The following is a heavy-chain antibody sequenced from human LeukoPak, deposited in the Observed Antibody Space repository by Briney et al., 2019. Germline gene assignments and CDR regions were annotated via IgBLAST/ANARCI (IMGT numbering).Heavy chain of an antibody. V-gene: IGHV3-48*03. Sequence: GGSLRLSCAASGFTFSSYEMNWVRQAPGKGLEWVSYISSSGSTIYYADSVKGRFTISRDNSKNTLYLQMNSLRAEDTAVYYCAKDPRYCSSTSCYEYYYYYMDVWGKGTTVTISS. CDR1: GFTFSSYE. CDR3: AKDPRYCSSTSCYEYYYYYMDV. CDR2: ISSSGSTI. D-gene: IGHD2-2*01. J-gene: IGHJ6*03.